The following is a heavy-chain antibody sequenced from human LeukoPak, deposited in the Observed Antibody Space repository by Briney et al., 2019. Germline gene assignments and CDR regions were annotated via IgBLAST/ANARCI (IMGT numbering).Heavy chain of an antibody. D-gene: IGHD1-26*01. J-gene: IGHJ3*02. CDR1: GFTFSSYS. CDR2: TRNEANIYTT. V-gene: IGHV3-72*01. CDR3: ASPVGATTVRAFDI. Sequence: GGSLRLSCAASGFTFSSYSMNWVRQAPGKGLEWVGRTRNEANIYTTKYAASVKGRFTISRDDSKNSLYLQMNSLKTEDTAVYYCASPVGATTVRAFDIWGQGTMVTVSS.